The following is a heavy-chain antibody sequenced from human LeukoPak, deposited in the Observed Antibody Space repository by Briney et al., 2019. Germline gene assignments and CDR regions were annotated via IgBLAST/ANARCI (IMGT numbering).Heavy chain of an antibody. V-gene: IGHV3-48*02. CDR1: GFTFSSYS. CDR2: ISSSSSTI. J-gene: IGHJ6*02. CDR3: ARDLATTVGYYGLDV. D-gene: IGHD4-17*01. Sequence: PGGSLRLSCAASGFTFSSYSMNWVRQAPGKGLEWVSYISSSSSTIDYAESVKGRFTISRDNAKNSLYLQMNSLRDEDTAVYYCARDLATTVGYYGLDVWGQGTTVTVSS.